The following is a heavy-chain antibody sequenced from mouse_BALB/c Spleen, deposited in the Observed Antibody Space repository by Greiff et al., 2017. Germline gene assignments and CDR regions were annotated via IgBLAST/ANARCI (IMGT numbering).Heavy chain of an antibody. Sequence: EVKVEESGGGLVQPKGSLKLSCAASGFTFNTYAMNWVRQAPGKGLEWVARIRSKSNNYATYYADSVKDRFTISRDDSQSMLYLQMNNLKTEDTAMYYCVTYYDYSWFAYWGQGTLVTVSA. J-gene: IGHJ3*01. CDR3: VTYYDYSWFAY. D-gene: IGHD2-4*01. CDR1: GFTFNTYA. V-gene: IGHV10-1*02. CDR2: IRSKSNNYAT.